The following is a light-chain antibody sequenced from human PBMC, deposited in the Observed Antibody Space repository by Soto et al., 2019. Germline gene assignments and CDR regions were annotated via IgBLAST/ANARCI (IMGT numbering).Light chain of an antibody. CDR3: CSFAGSTTFV. Sequence: QSVLTQPASVSGSPGQSVTISCTGTSSDVGSHILVSRYQQHPGKAPKVMIYEGNKRPSGVSHRFSGSKSGNTASLTISGLQAEDEADYYCCSFAGSTTFVFGTGTKLTVL. CDR2: EGN. CDR1: SSDVGSHIL. J-gene: IGLJ1*01. V-gene: IGLV2-23*01.